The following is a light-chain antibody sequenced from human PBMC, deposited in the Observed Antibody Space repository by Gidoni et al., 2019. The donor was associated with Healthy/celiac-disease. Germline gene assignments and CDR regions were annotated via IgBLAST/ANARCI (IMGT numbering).Light chain of an antibody. Sequence: EIVLTQYPGTLSLSPGERATLSCRASQSVSSSYLAWYQQKPGQAPRLLIYGASSRATGIPDRFSGSGSGTDFTLTISRLEPEDFAVYYCQQYGSSLYTFGQXTKLEIK. CDR2: GAS. J-gene: IGKJ2*01. CDR1: QSVSSSY. V-gene: IGKV3-20*01. CDR3: QQYGSSLYT.